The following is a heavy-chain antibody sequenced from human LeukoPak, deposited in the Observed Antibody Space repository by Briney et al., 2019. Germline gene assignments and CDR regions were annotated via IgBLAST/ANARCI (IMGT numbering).Heavy chain of an antibody. CDR3: ARQYISGQWYFDY. CDR2: ISSDGSYK. CDR1: GFTFRNYA. Sequence: PGGSLRLSCAASGFTFRNYAMHWVRQAPGKGLEWVAVISSDGSYKYYADSVKGRFTISRDNSKNTLYLQMNSLIPEDTAVYYCARQYISGQWYFDYWGQGTLVTVSS. J-gene: IGHJ4*02. V-gene: IGHV3-30*04. D-gene: IGHD5-18*01.